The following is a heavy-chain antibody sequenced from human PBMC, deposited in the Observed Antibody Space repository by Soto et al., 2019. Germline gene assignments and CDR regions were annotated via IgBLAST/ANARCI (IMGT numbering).Heavy chain of an antibody. V-gene: IGHV4-34*01. J-gene: IGHJ6*02. Sequence: SETLSLTCAVSGDSISSYYCMWIRQPPGKGLEWIGELNHSRSANYNPSLKSRVTISVDTSKNQFSLKLSSVTAADTAVYYCARNIAAAGTGYYGMDVWGQGTTVTVSS. D-gene: IGHD6-13*01. CDR3: ARNIAAAGTGYYGMDV. CDR1: GDSISSYY. CDR2: LNHSRSA.